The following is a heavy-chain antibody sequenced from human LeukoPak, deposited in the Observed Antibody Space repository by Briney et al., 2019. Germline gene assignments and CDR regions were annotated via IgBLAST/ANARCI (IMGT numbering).Heavy chain of an antibody. CDR2: IIPVFGTS. D-gene: IGHD3-16*02. CDR3: ARDKGYVWGSYRFPLRRFDY. Sequence: PRASVKVSCKASGGTFSSYAISWVRQAPGQGLEWMGGIIPVFGTSNYAQKFQGRVTMTTDTSTSTAYMELRSLRSDDTAVYYCARDKGYVWGSYRFPLRRFDYWGQGTLVTVSS. V-gene: IGHV1-69*05. J-gene: IGHJ4*02. CDR1: GGTFSSYA.